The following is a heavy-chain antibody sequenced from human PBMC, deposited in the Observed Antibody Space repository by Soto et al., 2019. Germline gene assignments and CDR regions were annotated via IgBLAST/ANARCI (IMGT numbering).Heavy chain of an antibody. V-gene: IGHV4-34*01. D-gene: IGHD3-10*01. CDR1: GGSFSGYY. CDR3: ASGRVRGVIKTSYYYYYGMDV. Sequence: SETLSLTCAVYGGSFSGYYWSWIRQPPGKGLEWIGEINHSGSTNYNPSLKSRVTISVDTSKNQFSLKLSSVTAADTAVYYCASGRVRGVIKTSYYYYYGMDVWGQGTTVTVSS. CDR2: INHSGST. J-gene: IGHJ6*02.